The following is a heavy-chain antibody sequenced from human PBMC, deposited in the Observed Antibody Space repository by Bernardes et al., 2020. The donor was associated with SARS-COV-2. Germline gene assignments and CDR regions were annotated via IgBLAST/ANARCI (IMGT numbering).Heavy chain of an antibody. V-gene: IGHV3-48*01. CDR1: GFTFSSYS. CDR2: ISSSSSTI. J-gene: IGHJ5*02. D-gene: IGHD3-22*01. Sequence: GGSLRLSCAASGFTFSSYSMNWVRQAPGKGLEWVSYISSSSSTIYYADSVKGRFTISRDNAKNSLYLQMNSLRAEDTAVYYCARDRYYDSSRWFDPWGQGTLVTVSS. CDR3: ARDRYYDSSRWFDP.